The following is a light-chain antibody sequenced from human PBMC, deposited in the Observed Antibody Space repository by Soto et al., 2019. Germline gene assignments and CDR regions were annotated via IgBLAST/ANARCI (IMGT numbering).Light chain of an antibody. CDR2: KAS. V-gene: IGKV1-5*03. CDR3: QQSWT. Sequence: DIQMTQSPSTLSASVEARVTITCRASQSISSWLAWYQQKPGKAPKLLIYKASSLESGVPSRFSGSGSGTEFTLPSSRLQPDDFATYYCQQSWTCRQGPKVEIK. CDR1: QSISSW. J-gene: IGKJ1*01.